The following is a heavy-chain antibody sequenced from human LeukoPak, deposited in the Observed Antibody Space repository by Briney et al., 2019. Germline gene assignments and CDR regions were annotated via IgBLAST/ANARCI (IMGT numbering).Heavy chain of an antibody. J-gene: IGHJ4*02. Sequence: GGSLRLSCAASGLTFSSYSMNWVRQAPGKGLEWVSYISSSSSTIYYADSVKGRFTISRDNAKNSLYLQMNSLRAEDTAVYYCARAQYSSSWGQGTLVTVSS. CDR3: ARAQYSSS. CDR2: ISSSSSTI. CDR1: GLTFSSYS. V-gene: IGHV3-48*01. D-gene: IGHD6-13*01.